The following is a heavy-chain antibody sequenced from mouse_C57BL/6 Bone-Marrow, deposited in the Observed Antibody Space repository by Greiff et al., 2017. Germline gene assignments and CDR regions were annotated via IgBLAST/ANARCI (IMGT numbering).Heavy chain of an antibody. D-gene: IGHD2-3*01. Sequence: DVHLVESGGGLVQPGGSLKLSCAASGFTFSDYYMYWVRQTPEKRLEWVAYISNGGGSTYYPDTVKGRFTISRDNAKNTLYLQMSRLKSEDTAMYYCASDSLYDGYDAMDYWGQGTSVTVSS. CDR1: GFTFSDYY. J-gene: IGHJ4*01. CDR3: ASDSLYDGYDAMDY. V-gene: IGHV5-12*01. CDR2: ISNGGGST.